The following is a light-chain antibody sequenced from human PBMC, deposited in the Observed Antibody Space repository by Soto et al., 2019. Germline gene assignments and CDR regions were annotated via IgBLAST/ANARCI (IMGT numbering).Light chain of an antibody. Sequence: EIVMTQSPATLSVSPGDRATLSCRASQSVDNDLAWYQQKPGQPPRLLIYDASTRATGSPARFSGSQSGTEFTLTISSLLSEDFAVYSCQQYNNWPLTFGGGTKVEIK. CDR2: DAS. CDR3: QQYNNWPLT. J-gene: IGKJ4*01. CDR1: QSVDND. V-gene: IGKV3D-15*01.